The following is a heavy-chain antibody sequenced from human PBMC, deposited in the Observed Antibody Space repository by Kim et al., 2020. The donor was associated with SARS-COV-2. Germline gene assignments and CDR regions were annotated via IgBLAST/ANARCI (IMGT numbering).Heavy chain of an antibody. CDR3: ARREIAYYDSSGPESWFDP. V-gene: IGHV4-39*01. J-gene: IGHJ5*02. CDR2: IYYSGST. CDR1: GGSISSSSYY. Sequence: SETLSLTCTVSGGSISSSSYYWGWIRQPPGKGLEWIGSIYYSGSTYYNPSLKSRVTISVDTSKNQFSLKLSSVTAADTAVYYCARREIAYYDSSGPESWFDPWGQGTLVTVSS. D-gene: IGHD3-22*01.